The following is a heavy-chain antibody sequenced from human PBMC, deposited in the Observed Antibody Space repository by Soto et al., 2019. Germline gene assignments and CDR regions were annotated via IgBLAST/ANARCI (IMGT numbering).Heavy chain of an antibody. Sequence: HPGGSLRLSCAASGFTFSSYWMSWFRQGPGKGPEWVANIKQDGSEIYYVDSVKGRFTISRDNAKSSLYLQMTSLRAEDTAVYHCAKSLSAIPGDSWGQGTLVTVS. V-gene: IGHV3-7*05. CDR3: AKSLSAIPGDS. CDR2: IKQDGSEI. CDR1: GFTFSSYW. D-gene: IGHD2-2*01. J-gene: IGHJ4*02.